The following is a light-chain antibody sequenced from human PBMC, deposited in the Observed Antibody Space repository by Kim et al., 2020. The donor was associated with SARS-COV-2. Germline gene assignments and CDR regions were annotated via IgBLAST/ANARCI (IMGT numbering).Light chain of an antibody. Sequence: SYELTQPPSVSVAPGKTARITCGGNNIGSKNVHWYQQKPGQAPVLVIYYDSDRPSGIPERFSGSNSGNTATLTISRVEAGDEADYSCQVWAISSDHYVFG. CDR3: QVWAISSDHYV. V-gene: IGLV3-21*04. CDR1: NIGSKN. CDR2: YDS. J-gene: IGLJ1*01.